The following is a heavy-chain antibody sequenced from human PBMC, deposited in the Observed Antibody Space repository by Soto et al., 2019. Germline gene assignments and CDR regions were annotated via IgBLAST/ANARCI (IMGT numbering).Heavy chain of an antibody. CDR1: GGSISSSSYY. Sequence: SETLSLTCTVSGGSISSSSYYWGWIRQPPGKGLEWIGSIYYSGSTYYNPSLKSRVTISVDTSKNQFSLKPSSVTAADTAVYYCARADGTYYDILTGNYYYYYGMDVWSQGTTVTVSS. D-gene: IGHD3-9*01. CDR3: ARADGTYYDILTGNYYYYYGMDV. V-gene: IGHV4-39*01. J-gene: IGHJ6*02. CDR2: IYYSGST.